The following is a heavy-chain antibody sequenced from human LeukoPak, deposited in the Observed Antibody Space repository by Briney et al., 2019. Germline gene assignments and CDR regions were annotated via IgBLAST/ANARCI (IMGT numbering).Heavy chain of an antibody. Sequence: GGSLRLSCAASGFTVSNNYMRWVRQAPGKGLEWVSLIYSGGATFYADAVKGRFTVSRDGSKNTLYLQMNSLRAEDTAVYYCARDPPAVAANTYGWGQGTLVTVSS. V-gene: IGHV3-66*01. CDR1: GFTVSNNY. J-gene: IGHJ4*02. CDR2: IYSGGAT. CDR3: ARDPPAVAANTYG. D-gene: IGHD6-6*01.